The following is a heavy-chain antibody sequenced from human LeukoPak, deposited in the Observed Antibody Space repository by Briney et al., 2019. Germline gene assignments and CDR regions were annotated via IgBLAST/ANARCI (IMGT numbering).Heavy chain of an antibody. V-gene: IGHV3-21*01. CDR2: ITASCTAI. Sequence: PGGSLRLSCAASGFTFNTYTMNWVRQAPGKGLEWVSSITASCTAIYSADSVKGRFTISRDNAKNFLYLQMNSLRAEDTAVYYCARTYYDILTGYNPYFDYWGQGILVTVSS. J-gene: IGHJ4*02. CDR3: ARTYYDILTGYNPYFDY. CDR1: GFTFNTYT. D-gene: IGHD3-9*01.